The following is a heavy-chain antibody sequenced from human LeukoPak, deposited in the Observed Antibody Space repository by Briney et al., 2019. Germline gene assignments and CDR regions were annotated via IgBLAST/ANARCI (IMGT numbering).Heavy chain of an antibody. CDR3: ARGLYFRAGYFQH. CDR1: GGSISSYY. Sequence: PSETLSLTCTVSGGSISSYYWSWIRQPPGKGLEWIGEINHSGSTNYNPSLKSRVTISVDTSKNQFSLKLSSVTAADTAVYYCARGLYFRAGYFQHWGQGTLVTVSS. V-gene: IGHV4-34*01. J-gene: IGHJ1*01. CDR2: INHSGST. D-gene: IGHD2-8*01.